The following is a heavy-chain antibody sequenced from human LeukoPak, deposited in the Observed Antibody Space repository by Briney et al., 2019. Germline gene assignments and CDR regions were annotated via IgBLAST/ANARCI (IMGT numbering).Heavy chain of an antibody. Sequence: SETLSLTCPVSGGSISTHNYYWGWIRQPPGKGLEWIGSIYYSGSTFYNPSLKSRLTISVDTSRNQFSLKLNSVTAADTAVYYCARNQTTAHQMRQRAFDIWGQGTLVTVSS. CDR3: ARNQTTAHQMRQRAFDI. CDR1: GGSISTHNYY. V-gene: IGHV4-39*01. CDR2: IYYSGST. J-gene: IGHJ3*02. D-gene: IGHD1-14*01.